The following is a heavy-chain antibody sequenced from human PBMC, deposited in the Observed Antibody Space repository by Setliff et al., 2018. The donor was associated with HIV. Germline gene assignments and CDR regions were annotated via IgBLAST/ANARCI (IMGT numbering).Heavy chain of an antibody. J-gene: IGHJ5*02. Sequence: PSETLSLTCTVSGGSISSDYWSWIRQPPGKGLEWIGYIYYSGSTNYNPSLKSRVTISVATSKNQFSLKLSSLTAADTAVYYCARGRTQWPNYNYFDPWGLGTLVTVSS. D-gene: IGHD6-19*01. V-gene: IGHV4-59*08. CDR2: IYYSGST. CDR1: GGSISSDY. CDR3: ARGRTQWPNYNYFDP.